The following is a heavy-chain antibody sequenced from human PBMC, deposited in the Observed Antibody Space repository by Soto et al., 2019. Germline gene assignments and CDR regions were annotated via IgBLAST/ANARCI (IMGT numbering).Heavy chain of an antibody. V-gene: IGHV4-61*01. J-gene: IGHJ6*02. D-gene: IGHD3-10*01. CDR3: ARAGVLLWFGDPAPYYYGMDV. CDR2: IYYSGST. Sequence: SETLSLTCTVSGGSVSSGSYYWSWIRQPPGKGLEWIGYIYYSGSTNYNPSLKSRVTISVDTSKNQFSLKLSSVTAADTAVYYCARAGVLLWFGDPAPYYYGMDVWGQGTTVTVSS. CDR1: GGSVSSGSYY.